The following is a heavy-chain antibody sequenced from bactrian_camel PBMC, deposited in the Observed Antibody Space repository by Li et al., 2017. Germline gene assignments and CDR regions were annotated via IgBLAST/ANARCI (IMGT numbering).Heavy chain of an antibody. CDR2: ITRDRHIT. V-gene: IGHV3S6*01. J-gene: IGHJ4*01. CDR3: VRALRLYGGNWYALHY. D-gene: IGHD6*01. Sequence: VQLVESGGGLVQPGRSLRLSCTASGDTSGSYCMAWFRQTQGGQREGVALITRDRHITYYSDSLRGRFAISRDNAKDTIYLQMNSLKPEDTAVYYCVRALRLYGGNWYALHYWGQGTQVTVS. CDR1: GDTSGSYC.